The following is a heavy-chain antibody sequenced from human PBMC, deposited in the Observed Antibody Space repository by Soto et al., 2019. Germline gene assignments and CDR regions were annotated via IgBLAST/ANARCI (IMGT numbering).Heavy chain of an antibody. D-gene: IGHD2-15*01. CDR1: GYTLTDFG. CDR2: ISAYNDDT. CDR3: AREYCSGGSCYGVDY. Sequence: QVQLVQSGAEVKEPGASVKVSCKASGYTLTDFGICWVRQAPGQGLEWMGWISAYNDDTKYTQKLQGRVTMTTDTSTGTAYMELRSLRSDDTAVYYCAREYCSGGSCYGVDYWGQGTLVTVSS. J-gene: IGHJ4*02. V-gene: IGHV1-18*01.